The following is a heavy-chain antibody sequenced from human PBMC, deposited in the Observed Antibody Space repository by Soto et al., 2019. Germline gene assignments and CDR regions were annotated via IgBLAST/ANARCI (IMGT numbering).Heavy chain of an antibody. J-gene: IGHJ4*02. Sequence: GSLRLSCAASGFSFSDSYMSWIRQAPGKGLEWVSHISSGSSYIKYADSVEGRFTISRDNAKNSLYLQMNSLRAEDTAVYFCARETVGTGWFDFWGLGVLVTVSS. V-gene: IGHV3-11*06. CDR2: ISSGSSYI. D-gene: IGHD6-19*01. CDR3: ARETVGTGWFDF. CDR1: GFSFSDSY.